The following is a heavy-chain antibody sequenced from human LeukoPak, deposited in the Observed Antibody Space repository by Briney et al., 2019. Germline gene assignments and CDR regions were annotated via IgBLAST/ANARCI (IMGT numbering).Heavy chain of an antibody. CDR1: GFTFSSYG. Sequence: GGPLRLSCAASGFTFSSYGMSWVRQARGEGVEWVSAISSSGGSTYYADSVKGRFTISRDNSKNTLYLQMNSLRAEDTAIYYCARDERLLSFLKWGQGTLVTVSS. J-gene: IGHJ4*02. V-gene: IGHV3-23*01. CDR2: ISSSGGST. D-gene: IGHD3-3*01. CDR3: ARDERLLSFLK.